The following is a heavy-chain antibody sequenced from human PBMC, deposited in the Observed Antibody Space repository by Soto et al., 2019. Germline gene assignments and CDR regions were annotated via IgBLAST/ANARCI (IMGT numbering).Heavy chain of an antibody. D-gene: IGHD3-3*01. CDR3: AAERRSFWSGSEGNYGMDV. V-gene: IGHV1-58*01. J-gene: IGHJ6*02. Sequence: GASVKVSCKASGFTFTSSAVQWVRQARGQRLEWIGWIVVGSGNTNYAQKFQERVTITRDMSTSTAYMELSSLRSEDTAVYYCAAERRSFWSGSEGNYGMDVWGQGTTVTVSS. CDR1: GFTFTSSA. CDR2: IVVGSGNT.